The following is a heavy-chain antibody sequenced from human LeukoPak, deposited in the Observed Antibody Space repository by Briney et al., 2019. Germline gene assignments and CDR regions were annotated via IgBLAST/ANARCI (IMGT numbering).Heavy chain of an antibody. Sequence: SETLSLTCTVPGGSISSYYWSWIRQPPGMGLEWIAYIYYNGNTRYNPSLQSRVTISVDTSKNQFSLKLNSVTAADTAVYYCARHEVGYCHGGSCPYYFDYWGQGTLVTASS. D-gene: IGHD2-15*01. CDR3: ARHEVGYCHGGSCPYYFDY. CDR2: IYYNGNT. CDR1: GGSISSYY. V-gene: IGHV4-59*08. J-gene: IGHJ4*02.